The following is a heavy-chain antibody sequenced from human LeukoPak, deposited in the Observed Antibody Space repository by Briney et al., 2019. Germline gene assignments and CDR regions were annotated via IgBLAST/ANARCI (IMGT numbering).Heavy chain of an antibody. D-gene: IGHD5-24*01. CDR2: ISWNSGSI. V-gene: IGHV3-9*01. J-gene: IGHJ4*02. CDR3: AKDIDGYNAFDY. CDR1: GFTFDDYA. Sequence: LSLSCAASGFTFDDYAMHWVRQAPGKGLEWVSGISWNSGSIGYADSVKGRFTISRDNAKNSLYLQMNSLRAEDTALYYCAKDIDGYNAFDYWGQGTLVTVSS.